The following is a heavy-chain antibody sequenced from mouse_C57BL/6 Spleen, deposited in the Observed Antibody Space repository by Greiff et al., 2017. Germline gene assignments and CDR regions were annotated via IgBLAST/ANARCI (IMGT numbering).Heavy chain of an antibody. J-gene: IGHJ4*01. CDR1: GFTFGSYA. CDR3: ARRQTTVVARDAMDY. V-gene: IGHV5-4*03. D-gene: IGHD1-1*01. CDR2: ISDGGSYT. Sequence: EVKLMESGGGLVKPGGSLKLSCAASGFTFGSYAMSWVRQTPEKRLEWVATISDGGSYTYYPDNVKGRFTISRDNAKNNLYLQMSHLKSEDTAMYYCARRQTTVVARDAMDYWGQGTSVTVSS.